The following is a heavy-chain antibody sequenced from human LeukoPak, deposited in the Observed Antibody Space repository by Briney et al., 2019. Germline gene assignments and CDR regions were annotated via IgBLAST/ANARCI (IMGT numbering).Heavy chain of an antibody. CDR3: ASMYFSQYLQH. CDR2: IYSGGST. D-gene: IGHD2-8*01. V-gene: IGHV3-53*01. Sequence: GGSLRLSCAASGFTVSSNYMSWVRQAPGRGLEWVSVIYSGGSTYYADSVKGRFTISRDNSKNTLYLQMNSLRAEDTAVYYCASMYFSQYLQHWGQGTLVTVSS. J-gene: IGHJ1*01. CDR1: GFTVSSNY.